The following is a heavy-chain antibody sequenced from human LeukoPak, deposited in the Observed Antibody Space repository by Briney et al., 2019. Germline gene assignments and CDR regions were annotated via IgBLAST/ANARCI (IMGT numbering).Heavy chain of an antibody. J-gene: IGHJ4*02. CDR2: INWNGGST. D-gene: IGHD3-3*01. Sequence: PGRSMRLSCAASGFTFDDYGMGWVRQAPGKGLGWVCGINWNGGSTGYADSVKGRFTISRDNAKNSLYLQLHDIRAEDTALHYDGISPRGFLEWFWNWGQGPVVTVSS. V-gene: IGHV3-20*04. CDR1: GFTFDDYG. CDR3: GISPRGFLEWFWN.